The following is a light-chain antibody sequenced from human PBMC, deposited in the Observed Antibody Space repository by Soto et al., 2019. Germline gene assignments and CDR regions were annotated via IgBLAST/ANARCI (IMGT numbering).Light chain of an antibody. Sequence: DIVISQSPDSLAFSLGERATINCKSSQTVLYNSNNKNYLAWYQHKSGQPPKLLIYWASTRESGVPDRFSGSGSGTDFTLTISSLQAEDVAVYYCQQYHSTRLTFGGGTKVDIK. CDR1: QTVLYNSNNKNY. CDR3: QQYHSTRLT. J-gene: IGKJ4*01. V-gene: IGKV4-1*01. CDR2: WAS.